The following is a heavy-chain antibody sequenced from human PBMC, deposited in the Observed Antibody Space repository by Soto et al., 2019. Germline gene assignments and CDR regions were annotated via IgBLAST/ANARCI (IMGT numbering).Heavy chain of an antibody. CDR2: ISYDGSNK. CDR3: AKGFLGYSSSWYAY. Sequence: PGGSLRLSCAASGFTFSSYGMHWVRQAPGKGLEWVAVISYDGSNKYYADSVKGRFTISRDNSKNTLYLQMNSLRAEDTAVYYCAKGFLGYSSSWYAYLGQGTLVTVSS. V-gene: IGHV3-30*18. D-gene: IGHD6-13*01. J-gene: IGHJ4*02. CDR1: GFTFSSYG.